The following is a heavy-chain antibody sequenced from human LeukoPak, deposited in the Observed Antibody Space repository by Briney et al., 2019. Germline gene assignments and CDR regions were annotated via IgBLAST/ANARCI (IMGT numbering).Heavy chain of an antibody. Sequence: PGGSLRLSCAASGFTFSDAWMNWVRQAPGKGLEWVGRIKRKTGGGTTDYAAPVKGRFTISRDDSKNTLYLQMNSLKTEDTAVYYCTTGNWGPYWGQGTLATVSS. J-gene: IGHJ4*02. CDR2: IKRKTGGGTT. V-gene: IGHV3-15*07. CDR3: TTGNWGPY. D-gene: IGHD7-27*01. CDR1: GFTFSDAW.